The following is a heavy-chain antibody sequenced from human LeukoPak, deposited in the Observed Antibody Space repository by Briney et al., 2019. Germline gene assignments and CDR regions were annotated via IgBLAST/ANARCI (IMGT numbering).Heavy chain of an antibody. V-gene: IGHV1-69*13. D-gene: IGHD2-2*01. Sequence: SVKVSCKASGGSFSSYAISWVRQAPGQGLEWMGGIIPIFGTANYAQKFQGRVTITADESTSTAYMELSSLRSEDTAVYYCASGAASSTPDGMDVWGQGTTVTVSS. CDR2: IIPIFGTA. CDR3: ASGAASSTPDGMDV. CDR1: GGSFSSYA. J-gene: IGHJ6*02.